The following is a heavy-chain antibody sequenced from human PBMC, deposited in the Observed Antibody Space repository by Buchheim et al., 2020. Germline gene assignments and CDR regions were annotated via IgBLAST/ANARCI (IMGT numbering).Heavy chain of an antibody. V-gene: IGHV3-66*02. J-gene: IGHJ4*02. CDR2: LYSSGST. D-gene: IGHD3-3*01. CDR1: ELNVYSIY. Sequence: EVQLVESGGGLVKPGGSLRLSCAASELNVYSIYMSWVRQAPGKGLEWVSLLYSSGSTSYTDSVRGRFTISRDSSKKTLHLPMDNLRAEDTALYYCASFRFSEWYFDYWGQGIL. CDR3: ASFRFSEWYFDY.